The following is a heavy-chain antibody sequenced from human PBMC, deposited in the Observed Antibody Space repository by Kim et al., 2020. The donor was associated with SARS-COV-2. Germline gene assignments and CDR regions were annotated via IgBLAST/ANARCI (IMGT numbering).Heavy chain of an antibody. J-gene: IGHJ4*02. Sequence: STSDAQKCQGRVTMSRDTSTSTVDMELSSLRSEDTAVYYCARGLAARIDYWGQGTLVTVSS. D-gene: IGHD6-6*01. V-gene: IGHV1-46*01. CDR2: ST. CDR3: ARGLAARIDY.